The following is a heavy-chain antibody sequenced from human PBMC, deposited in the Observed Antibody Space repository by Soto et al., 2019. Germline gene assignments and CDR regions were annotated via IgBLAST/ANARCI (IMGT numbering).Heavy chain of an antibody. Sequence: GSLRLSCAASGFTFSSYAMSWVRQAPGRGLEWISAISGSGGSTYYADSVKGRFIISRDSSKSTVYLQMNSLRAEETAVYYCAKALGSGLNYYFDYWGQGTLVTVSS. CDR2: ISGSGGST. J-gene: IGHJ4*02. D-gene: IGHD6-19*01. CDR1: GFTFSSYA. CDR3: AKALGSGLNYYFDY. V-gene: IGHV3-23*01.